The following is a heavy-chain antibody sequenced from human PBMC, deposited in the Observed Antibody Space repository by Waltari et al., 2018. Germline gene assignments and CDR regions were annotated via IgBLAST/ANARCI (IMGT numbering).Heavy chain of an antibody. J-gene: IGHJ3*02. D-gene: IGHD6-19*01. CDR2: MYHSGSI. CDR1: GKSISNGYY. Sequence: QVQLRESGPGLVKPSETLSLTCAVSGKSISNGYYWGWMRTPPGKGLEWIGSMYHSGSIYYNPSLKSRVTISEDTSKNQFSLKLSSVTAADTAVYYCARTLERRSGWHPHDAFDIWGQGTMVTVSS. V-gene: IGHV4-38-2*01. CDR3: ARTLERRSGWHPHDAFDI.